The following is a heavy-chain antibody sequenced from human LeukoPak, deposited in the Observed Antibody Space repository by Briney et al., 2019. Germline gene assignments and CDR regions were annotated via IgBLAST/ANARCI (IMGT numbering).Heavy chain of an antibody. D-gene: IGHD6-6*01. J-gene: IGHJ5*02. CDR3: ARVSIAARPPYGWFDP. CDR2: ICSSSSYI. V-gene: IGHV3-21*01. CDR1: GLTFSSYS. Sequence: KPGGSLRLSCAASGLTFSSYSMNWVRQAPGKGLEWVSSICSSSSYIYYADSVKGRFTISRDNAKNSLYLQMNSLRAEDTAVYYCARVSIAARPPYGWFDPWGQGTLVTVTS.